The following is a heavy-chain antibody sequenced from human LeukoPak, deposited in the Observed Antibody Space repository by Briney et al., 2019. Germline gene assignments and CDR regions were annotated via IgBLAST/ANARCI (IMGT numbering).Heavy chain of an antibody. V-gene: IGHV3-66*01. Sequence: GGSLRLSCAASGXTVSSNSMSWGRQAPGKGREWVSLVYSDCSTYYADSVKGRFTISRDDSKNTLYLQMNSLRADDTAVYYCASAYSSGWSFDYWGQGTLVTVSS. CDR2: VYSDCST. J-gene: IGHJ4*02. CDR3: ASAYSSGWSFDY. D-gene: IGHD6-19*01. CDR1: GXTVSSNS.